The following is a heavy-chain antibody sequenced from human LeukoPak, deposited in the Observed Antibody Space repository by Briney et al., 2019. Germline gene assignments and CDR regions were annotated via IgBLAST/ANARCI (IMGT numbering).Heavy chain of an antibody. CDR3: ARVGTATLMGWWFDP. CDR2: IYYSVST. J-gene: IGHJ5*02. CDR1: GGSISSYY. Sequence: SETLSLTCTVSGGSISSYYWSWIRQPPGKGLEWLGYIYYSVSTNYNPALKSRVTISVDTSKNQFSLKLSSVTAADTAVYYCARVGTATLMGWWFDPWGQGTLVTVSS. D-gene: IGHD4-17*01. V-gene: IGHV4-59*01.